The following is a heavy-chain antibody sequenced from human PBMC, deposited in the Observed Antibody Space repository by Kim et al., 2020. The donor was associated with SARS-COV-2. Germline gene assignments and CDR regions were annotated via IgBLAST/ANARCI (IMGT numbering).Heavy chain of an antibody. Sequence: ADSVKGRLTISTDASKNTVFLQINALRADDTAVYYCAKGYYSNGPHTSDYWGQGTLVTVSS. J-gene: IGHJ4*02. CDR3: AKGYYSNGPHTSDY. D-gene: IGHD5-18*01. V-gene: IGHV3-23*03.